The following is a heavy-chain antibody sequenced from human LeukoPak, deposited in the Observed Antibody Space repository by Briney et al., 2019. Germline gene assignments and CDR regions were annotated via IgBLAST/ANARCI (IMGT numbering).Heavy chain of an antibody. V-gene: IGHV4-39*01. CDR2: IHHTGPT. Sequence: SETLSFTCAVSGGSIITSIYHWGWIRQPPGKGLEWIGSIHHTGPTYYNPSLKSRLTISVDTSNNQFSLKLRSVTAADTAVYYCARHSGLAMANYYGMGAWGQGTTVTVSS. D-gene: IGHD6-19*01. CDR3: ARHSGLAMANYYGMGA. CDR1: GGSIITSIYH. J-gene: IGHJ6*02.